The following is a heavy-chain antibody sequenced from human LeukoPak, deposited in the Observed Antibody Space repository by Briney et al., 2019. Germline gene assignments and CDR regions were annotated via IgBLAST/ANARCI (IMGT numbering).Heavy chain of an antibody. CDR1: GYTFTSYD. D-gene: IGHD6-19*01. CDR2: MNPNSGNT. J-gene: IGHJ5*02. CDR3: ARGRRLRGWYPNNWFDP. Sequence: ASVKVSCKASGYTFTSYDINWVRQATGQGLEWMGWMNPNSGNTGYAQKFQGRVTMTRNISISTAYMELSSLRSEDTAVYYCARGRRLRGWYPNNWFDPWGQGTLVTVSS. V-gene: IGHV1-8*01.